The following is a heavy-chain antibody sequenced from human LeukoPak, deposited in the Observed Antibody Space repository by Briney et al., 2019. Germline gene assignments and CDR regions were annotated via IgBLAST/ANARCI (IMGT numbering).Heavy chain of an antibody. J-gene: IGHJ4*02. CDR2: ISYDGSNK. V-gene: IGHV3-30*18. CDR1: GFTFSSYG. CDR3: AKGEEVYYFDY. D-gene: IGHD5/OR15-5a*01. Sequence: GRSLRLSCAASGFTFSSYGMHWVRQAPGKGLEWVAVISYDGSNKYYADSVKGRFTISRDNSENTLYLQMNSLRAEDTAVYYCAKGEEVYYFDYWGQGTLVTVSS.